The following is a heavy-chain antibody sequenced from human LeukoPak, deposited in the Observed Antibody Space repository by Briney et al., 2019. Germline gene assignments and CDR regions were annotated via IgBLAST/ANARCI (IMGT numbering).Heavy chain of an antibody. D-gene: IGHD2-2*01. Sequence: GGSLRLSCAASGFTFSNAWMSWVRQAPGKGLEWVGRIKSKTDGGTIDYAAPVNGRFTISRDDSQNTLYLQMNSLKSEDTAVYYCTSRVIVPASRSLDSWGQGTPITVSS. CDR3: TSRVIVPASRSLDS. J-gene: IGHJ4*02. CDR1: GFTFSNAW. CDR2: IKSKTDGGTI. V-gene: IGHV3-15*01.